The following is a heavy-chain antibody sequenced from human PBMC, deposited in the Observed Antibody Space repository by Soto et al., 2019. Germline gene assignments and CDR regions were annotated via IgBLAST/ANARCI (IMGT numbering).Heavy chain of an antibody. V-gene: IGHV3-64*01. CDR3: ERVGMSRPRWVFDY. CDR2: ISTNGDST. D-gene: IGHD1-26*01. Sequence: EVQLVESGGGLVQPGGSLRLSCAASGFTFGSYPMHWVRQAPGKGLEYVSAISTNGDSTFYANSVKGRFTISRDNSKNTLYLPMGSLRAEDMVVYFCERVGMSRPRWVFDYWCQGTVVTASS. CDR1: GFTFGSYP. J-gene: IGHJ4*02.